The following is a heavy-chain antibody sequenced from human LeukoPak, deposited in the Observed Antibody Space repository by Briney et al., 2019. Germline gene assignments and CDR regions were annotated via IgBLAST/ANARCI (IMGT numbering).Heavy chain of an antibody. J-gene: IGHJ4*02. D-gene: IGHD3-22*01. CDR3: ARPISTISSGYYYGGGFDY. CDR1: GFTFSSYA. CDR2: ISYDGSNK. V-gene: IGHV3-30-3*01. Sequence: GGSLRLSCAASGFTFSSYAMHWVRQAPGKGLEWVAVISYDGSNKYYADSVKGRFTISRDNSKNTLYLQMNSLRAEDTAVYYCARPISTISSGYYYGGGFDYWGQGTLVTVSS.